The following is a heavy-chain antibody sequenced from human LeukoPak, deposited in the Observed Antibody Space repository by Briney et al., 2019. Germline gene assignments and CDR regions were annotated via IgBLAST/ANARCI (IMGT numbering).Heavy chain of an antibody. D-gene: IGHD3-22*01. CDR1: GFTFSSYA. CDR2: IGSSVTST. V-gene: IGHV3-23*01. J-gene: IGHJ2*01. CDR3: AKGSSWLYPDWYFDL. Sequence: GGSLRLSCAASGFTFSSYAMGWVRQAPGKGLEWVSAIGSSVTSTYYADSVKGRFTISRDNSKSTLYLQMNSLRAEDTAVYYCAKGSSWLYPDWYFDLWGRGTLVIVSS.